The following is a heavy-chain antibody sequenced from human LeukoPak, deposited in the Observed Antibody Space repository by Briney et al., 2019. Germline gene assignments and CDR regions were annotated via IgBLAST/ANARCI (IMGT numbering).Heavy chain of an antibody. D-gene: IGHD4-17*01. CDR3: ASYGDYVPVFDY. CDR1: GGSISSSSYY. V-gene: IGHV4-39*01. J-gene: IGHJ4*02. Sequence: SETLSLTCTVSGGSISSSSYYWGWIRQPPGKGLEWIGSIYYSGSTYYNPSLKSRVTISVDTSKNQFSLKLSSVTAADTAVYYCASYGDYVPVFDYWGQGTLVTVSS. CDR2: IYYSGST.